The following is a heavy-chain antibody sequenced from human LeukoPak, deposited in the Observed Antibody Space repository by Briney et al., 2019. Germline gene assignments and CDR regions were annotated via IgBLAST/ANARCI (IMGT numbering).Heavy chain of an antibody. CDR3: ARDNGDFLFDY. CDR2: IKQDGSEK. J-gene: IGHJ4*02. V-gene: IGHV3-7*01. Sequence: GGSLRFSCAASGFTFSSYWMSWVRQAPGKGLEWVANIKQDGSEKYYVDSVKGRFTISRDNAKNSLYLQMNSLRAEDTAVYYCARDNGDFLFDYWGQGTLVTVSS. CDR1: GFTFSSYW. D-gene: IGHD4-17*01.